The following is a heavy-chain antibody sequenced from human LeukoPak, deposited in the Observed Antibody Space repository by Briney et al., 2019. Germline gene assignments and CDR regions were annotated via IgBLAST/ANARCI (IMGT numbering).Heavy chain of an antibody. Sequence: GASVKVSCKASGYTFTSYDINWVRQATGQGLEWMGWMNPNSGNTGYAQKFQGRVTMTRNTSISTAYMELSSLRSEDTAVYYCARDRGSSTSSQLDAFDIWGQGTMVTVSS. CDR2: MNPNSGNT. CDR1: GYTFTSYD. V-gene: IGHV1-8*01. CDR3: ARDRGSSTSSQLDAFDI. J-gene: IGHJ3*02. D-gene: IGHD2-2*01.